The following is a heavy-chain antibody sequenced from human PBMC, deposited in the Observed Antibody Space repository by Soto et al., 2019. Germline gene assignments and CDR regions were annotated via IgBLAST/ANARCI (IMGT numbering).Heavy chain of an antibody. V-gene: IGHV3-30*18. J-gene: IGHJ4*02. CDR2: ISYDGSNK. Sequence: GGSLRLSCAASGFTFSSYGMHWVRQAPGKGLEWVEVISYDGSNKYYADSVKGRFTISRDNSKNTLYLQMNSLRAEDTAVYYCAKDLDGYNLAQDYWGQGTLVTVSS. CDR3: AKDLDGYNLAQDY. D-gene: IGHD5-12*01. CDR1: GFTFSSYG.